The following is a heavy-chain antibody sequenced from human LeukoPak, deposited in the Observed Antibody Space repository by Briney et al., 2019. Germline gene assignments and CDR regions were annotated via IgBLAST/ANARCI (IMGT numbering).Heavy chain of an antibody. D-gene: IGHD5-24*01. CDR3: AIRVEMANPDAFDI. CDR1: GYSFTSYW. CDR2: IYPGDSDT. J-gene: IGHJ3*02. V-gene: IGHV5-51*01. Sequence: GESLHISCKGSGYSFTSYWIGWVRQMPGKGLEWMGIIYPGDSDTRYSPSCQGQVTISADKSINTAYLQWSSLKASDTAMYYCAIRVEMANPDAFDIWGQGTMVTVSS.